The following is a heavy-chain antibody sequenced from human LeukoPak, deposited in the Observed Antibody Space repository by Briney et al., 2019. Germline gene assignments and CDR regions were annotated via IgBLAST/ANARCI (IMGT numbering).Heavy chain of an antibody. D-gene: IGHD3/OR15-3a*01. J-gene: IGHJ6*02. CDR2: IKQDGNEK. V-gene: IGHV3-7*01. CDR1: GFTFSTYW. CDR3: ARDRGDFWTGGYGMDV. Sequence: GGSLRLSCAASGFTFSTYWMNWVRQAPGKGLEWVANIKQDGNEKYYVDSVKGRFTISRDNAKNSLYLQMNSLRAEDTAVYYCARDRGDFWTGGYGMDVWGQGTTVTVTS.